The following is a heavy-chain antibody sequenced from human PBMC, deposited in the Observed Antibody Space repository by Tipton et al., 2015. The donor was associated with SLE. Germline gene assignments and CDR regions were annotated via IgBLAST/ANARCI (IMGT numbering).Heavy chain of an antibody. V-gene: IGHV4-34*01. D-gene: IGHD3-22*01. CDR1: GGSFSGYY. Sequence: LRLSCAVYGGSFSGYYWIWISQPPGKALEWLGYIYHSGSPNYNPSIKSRVTISVDTSKNQFSLKLSAVTAADTAVYYCERTDTMIVVVTHHAAFDLWGQRTMGTVSS. CDR3: ERTDTMIVVVTHHAAFDL. CDR2: IYHSGSP. J-gene: IGHJ3*01.